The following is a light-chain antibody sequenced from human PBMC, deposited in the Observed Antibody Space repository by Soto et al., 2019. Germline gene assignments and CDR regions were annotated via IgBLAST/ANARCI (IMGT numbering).Light chain of an antibody. CDR3: QKYDSAPRAFT. Sequence: DIQMTQSPSSLSASVGDRVTITCRASQGIYNYLAWYQQKPGKVPKLLIFAASTLQSGVPSRFSGSGSVTDVTHTISSLQPEDVATYYWQKYDSAPRAFTCGPGTKLDI. J-gene: IGKJ3*01. CDR1: QGIYNY. CDR2: AAS. V-gene: IGKV1-27*01.